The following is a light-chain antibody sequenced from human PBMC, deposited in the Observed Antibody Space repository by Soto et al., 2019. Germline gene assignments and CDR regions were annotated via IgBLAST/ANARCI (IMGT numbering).Light chain of an antibody. V-gene: IGKV3-20*01. CDR1: QSVNTRY. Sequence: VLMQSPSTLSLSPGETATLSCRASQSVNTRYLAWYQQKPGQAPRLLIYSASSRATGIPDRFSGSGAETDFTLTISRLEPEDCAVYYCQQYGTSPSAWTFGQGTKV. CDR3: QQYGTSPSAWT. CDR2: SAS. J-gene: IGKJ1*01.